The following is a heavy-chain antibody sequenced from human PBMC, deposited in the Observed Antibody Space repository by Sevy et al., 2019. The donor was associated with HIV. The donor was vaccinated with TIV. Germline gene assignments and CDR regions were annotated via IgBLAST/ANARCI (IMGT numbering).Heavy chain of an antibody. CDR1: GFTFSNAW. Sequence: GGSMRLTCAASGFTFSNAWLNWVRRAPGKGLEWVGRLKSKTDGGTTDYAAPVKGRFTISRDDSKNTQYLQMNSLKTEDTAVYYCTTDPYYDDSTGFQPYFDYWVQGTLVTVSS. D-gene: IGHD3-22*01. J-gene: IGHJ4*02. CDR3: TTDPYYDDSTGFQPYFDY. V-gene: IGHV3-15*07. CDR2: LKSKTDGGTT.